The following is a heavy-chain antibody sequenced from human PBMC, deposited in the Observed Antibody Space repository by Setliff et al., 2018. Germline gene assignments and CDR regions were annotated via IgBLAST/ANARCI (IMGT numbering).Heavy chain of an antibody. V-gene: IGHV4-31*03. CDR2: IYYSGSTS. J-gene: IGHJ6*03. Sequence: SETLSLTCTVSGGSISSGGYYWSWIRQHPGKGLEWIGYIYYSGSTSYYNPSLKSRVTISVDTSKNQFSLKLSSVTAADTAVYYCGRTMTYYYLCMDVWGKGTTVTVSS. CDR3: GRTMTYYYLCMDV. CDR1: GGSISSGGYY.